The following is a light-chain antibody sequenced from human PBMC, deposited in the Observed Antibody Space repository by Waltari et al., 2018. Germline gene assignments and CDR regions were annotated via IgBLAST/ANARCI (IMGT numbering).Light chain of an antibody. Sequence: DFQMTQSLSSLSASVGDRVTITCRASQSISTYLNWYQQKPGKAPKLLIYAASSLQSGVPSRFSGSGSGTDFTLTISSLQPEDFATYYCQQSYSPLTFGGGTKVEIK. CDR3: QQSYSPLT. CDR2: AAS. CDR1: QSISTY. V-gene: IGKV1-39*01. J-gene: IGKJ4*01.